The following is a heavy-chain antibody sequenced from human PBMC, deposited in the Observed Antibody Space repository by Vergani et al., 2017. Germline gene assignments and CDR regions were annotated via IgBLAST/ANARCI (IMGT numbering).Heavy chain of an antibody. Sequence: QITLKESGPTLVKPTQTLTLTCTVSGLSVSSSGVGVAWIRQPPGKALECLAIIYWNDDKRYSPSLMGRLTIAKDTSRNHVVLTMTNMDPVDTATYYCAHXDIFDDNYEYFDYWGPGTLVTVSS. CDR1: GLSVSSSGVG. D-gene: IGHD4-11*01. CDR3: AHXDIFDDNYEYFDY. V-gene: IGHV2-5*01. J-gene: IGHJ4*02. CDR2: IYWNDDK.